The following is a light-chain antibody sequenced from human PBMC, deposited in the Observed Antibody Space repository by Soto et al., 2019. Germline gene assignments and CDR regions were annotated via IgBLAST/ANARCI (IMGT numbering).Light chain of an antibody. CDR3: QQCANWPPKWT. V-gene: IGKV3-15*01. Sequence: EVIMTQSPATLSVSPGEGSTLSCRASQTINSNLFWYQQKPCQAPRLLIYGASTRATGIPARFSGSGSGTEFTLTITRLQSEDFAVYYCQQCANWPPKWTFGQGTTVDIK. CDR2: GAS. J-gene: IGKJ1*01. CDR1: QTINSN.